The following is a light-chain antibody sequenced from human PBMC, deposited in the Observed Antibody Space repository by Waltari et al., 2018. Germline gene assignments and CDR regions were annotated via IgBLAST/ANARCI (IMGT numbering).Light chain of an antibody. CDR3: GTWDSGLSAGL. CDR2: END. V-gene: IGLV1-51*01. Sequence: QSVLEQPASVSAAPGQKVTISCSGHTSNIGNNYVSWYQQFPGKAPQVLIYENDKRPSGMPDRFSGSKSGTSAALTITGLQTGDEAEYFCGTWDSGLSAGLFGGGTKLTVL. J-gene: IGLJ2*01. CDR1: TSNIGNNY.